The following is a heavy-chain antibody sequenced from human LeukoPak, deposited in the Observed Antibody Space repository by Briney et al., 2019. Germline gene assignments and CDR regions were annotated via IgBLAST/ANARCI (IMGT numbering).Heavy chain of an antibody. CDR2: IYYSGST. CDR3: ARDVGGFGDFDAFDI. D-gene: IGHD3-10*01. Sequence: SETLSLTCTVSGGSISSYYWCWIRQPPGKGLEWIGYIYYSGSTNYNPSLKSRVTISVDTSKNQFSLKLSSVTAADTAVYYCARDVGGFGDFDAFDIWGQGTMVTVSS. CDR1: GGSISSYY. V-gene: IGHV4-59*01. J-gene: IGHJ3*02.